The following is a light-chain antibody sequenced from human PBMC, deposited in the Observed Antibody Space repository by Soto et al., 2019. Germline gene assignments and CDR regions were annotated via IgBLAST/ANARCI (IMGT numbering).Light chain of an antibody. CDR3: QQSYSTPWT. V-gene: IGKV1-39*01. CDR1: QSISKD. J-gene: IGKJ1*01. Sequence: DIRMTQSPSSLSACGGDRFTITCGASQSISKDLNWYQQKPGEAPMLLIYDASTLQGGVPSRFSGAVSGTDFTLTISNLQPEDFATYFCQQSYSTPWTFGLGTKVDIK. CDR2: DAS.